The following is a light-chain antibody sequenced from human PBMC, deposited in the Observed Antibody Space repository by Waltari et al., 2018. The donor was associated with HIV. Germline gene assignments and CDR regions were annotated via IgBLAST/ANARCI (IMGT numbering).Light chain of an antibody. CDR3: GTWDSSLSAAV. Sequence: QSVLTQPPSVSAAPGQKVTISCSGGSSNIGDNYVSWYQQLPGTAPKLLVYDNNKRPSEIPDRFSGSKSGTSATLAITGLQTGDEADYYCGTWDSSLSAAVFGGGTQLTVL. J-gene: IGLJ7*01. CDR2: DNN. V-gene: IGLV1-51*01. CDR1: SSNIGDNY.